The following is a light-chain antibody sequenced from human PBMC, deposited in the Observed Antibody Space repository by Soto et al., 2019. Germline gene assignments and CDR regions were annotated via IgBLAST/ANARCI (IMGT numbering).Light chain of an antibody. CDR3: CSYAGRRTFYV. CDR2: EGS. J-gene: IGLJ1*01. Sequence: QSALTQPASVSGSPGQSITVSCSGTSSDIGSYNLVSWYRQHPGKAPKLMIYEGSKRPSGVSNRFSGSKSGNTASLTISGLQAEDEADYYCCSYAGRRTFYVFGTGTKLTVL. CDR1: SSDIGSYNL. V-gene: IGLV2-23*01.